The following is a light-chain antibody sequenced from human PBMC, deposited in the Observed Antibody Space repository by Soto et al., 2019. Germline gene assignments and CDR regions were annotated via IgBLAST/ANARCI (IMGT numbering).Light chain of an antibody. J-gene: IGKJ5*01. Sequence: IVLTHSPATLSSFPGDRVTLSCRASQYINTRLAWYQHRPGQAPRLPIYQTSIRAAGIPARFSASGSGTEFTLTISSLQPEDLATYDCQQLLSYPITFGQGTRLEIK. V-gene: IGKV3-11*01. CDR1: QYINTR. CDR3: QQLLSYPIT. CDR2: QTS.